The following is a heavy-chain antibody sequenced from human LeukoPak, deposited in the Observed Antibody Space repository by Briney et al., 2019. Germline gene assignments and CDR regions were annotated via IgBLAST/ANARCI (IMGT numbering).Heavy chain of an antibody. D-gene: IGHD5-18*01. J-gene: IGHJ4*02. CDR3: ASGTVMGY. CDR2: ITSSAGTI. V-gene: IGHV3-48*03. Sequence: GGSLRLSCAASGFTFSSYEMRWVRQAPGKGLEWISYITSSAGTIYYADSVKGRFTISRDNAKSSLYLQMNSLRVEDTAVYYCASGTVMGYWGQGTLVTVSS. CDR1: GFTFSSYE.